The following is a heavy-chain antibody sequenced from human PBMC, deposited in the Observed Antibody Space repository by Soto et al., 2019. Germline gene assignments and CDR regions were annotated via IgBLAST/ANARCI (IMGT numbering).Heavy chain of an antibody. CDR1: GGSFSGYY. Sequence: QVQLQQWGAGLLKPSETLSLTCAVYGGSFSGYYWSWIRQSAGKGLDWIGEINDSGSTNYNPSITSRATISEDPSKNKFALRLSSLTVSDTAVYYCARTRCSRSGCRTIFDFGGQGTLVTVSS. D-gene: IGHD2-2*01. CDR3: ARTRCSRSGCRTIFDF. J-gene: IGHJ4*02. CDR2: INDSGST. V-gene: IGHV4-34*01.